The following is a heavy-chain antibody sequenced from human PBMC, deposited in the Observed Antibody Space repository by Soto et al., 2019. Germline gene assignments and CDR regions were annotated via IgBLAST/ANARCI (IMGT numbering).Heavy chain of an antibody. CDR2: INHSGST. CDR3: ASRPYYDFWSGYLNYYYYYMDV. Sequence: PSETLSLTCAVYGGSFSGYYWSWIRQPPGKGLEWIGEINHSGSTNYNPSLKSRVTISVDTSKNQFSLKLSSVTAADTAVYYCASRPYYDFWSGYLNYYYYYMDVWGKGTTVTVSS. V-gene: IGHV4-34*01. D-gene: IGHD3-3*01. CDR1: GGSFSGYY. J-gene: IGHJ6*03.